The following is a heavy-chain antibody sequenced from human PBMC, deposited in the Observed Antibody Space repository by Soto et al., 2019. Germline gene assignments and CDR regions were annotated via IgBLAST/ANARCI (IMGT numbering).Heavy chain of an antibody. D-gene: IGHD4-4*01. CDR3: TTDGHDYSNYGAFDI. CDR2: IKSKTDGGTT. V-gene: IGHV3-15*01. J-gene: IGHJ3*02. Sequence: GGSLRLSCAASGFTFSNAWMSWVRQAPGKGLEWVGRIKSKTDGGTTDYAAPVKGRFTISRDDSKNTLYLQMNSLKTEDTAVYCCTTDGHDYSNYGAFDIWGQGTMVTVSS. CDR1: GFTFSNAW.